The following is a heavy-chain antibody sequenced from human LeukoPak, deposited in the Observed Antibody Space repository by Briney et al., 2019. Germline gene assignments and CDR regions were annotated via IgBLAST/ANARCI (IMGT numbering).Heavy chain of an antibody. CDR3: ARSGGAESINCFFDL. CDR1: GYSFTNFW. D-gene: IGHD6-6*01. V-gene: IGHV5-51*01. J-gene: IGHJ2*01. CDR2: IYPGDSDT. Sequence: GESLKIACKGSGYSFTNFWIGWVRQMPGKGLEWMGIIYPGDSDTRYSPSFQGQVTISVDKSISTAYLQWSSLKASDTAMYYCARSGGAESINCFFDLWGRGTLVTVSS.